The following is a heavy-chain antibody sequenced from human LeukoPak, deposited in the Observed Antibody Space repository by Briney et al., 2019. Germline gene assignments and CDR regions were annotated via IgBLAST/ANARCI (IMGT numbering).Heavy chain of an antibody. J-gene: IGHJ6*02. CDR3: ARVGYYYFYGMDV. CDR2: INHSGST. CDR1: GGSFRGSY. Sequence: SETLSLTCAVSGGSFRGSYWTCIRQPPGKGLEWIGEINHSGSTNYNPSLKSRVTISVDTSKNRFSLKVTSVTAADTAMYFCARVGYYYFYGMDVWGQGTTVTVSS. V-gene: IGHV4-34*01.